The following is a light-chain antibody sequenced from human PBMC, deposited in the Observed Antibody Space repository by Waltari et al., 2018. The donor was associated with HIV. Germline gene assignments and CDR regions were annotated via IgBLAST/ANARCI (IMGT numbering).Light chain of an antibody. CDR2: DAS. Sequence: DIQMTQSPSSLSTSVGDRVTITCQASQDINIYLNWYQQKPGKAPDLLIYDASNLVTGVPMRFSGSGSGTHFSLSISSLQAEDIATYYCQQYDFLPRTFSQGTKLEIK. J-gene: IGKJ2*01. CDR1: QDINIY. V-gene: IGKV1-33*01. CDR3: QQYDFLPRT.